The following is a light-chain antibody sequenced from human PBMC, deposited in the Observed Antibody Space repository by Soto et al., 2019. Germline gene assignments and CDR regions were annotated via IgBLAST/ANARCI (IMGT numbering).Light chain of an antibody. J-gene: IGLJ2*01. Sequence: QSALAQPASVSGSPGQSITISCTGTSNDIGLYNYVSWYQQHPGTAPKLLIYDSNKRPSGIPDRFSGSKSGTSATLDITGLQTGDEADYYCATWDSSLTGEVFGGGTKLTVL. CDR2: DSN. V-gene: IGLV1-51*01. CDR3: ATWDSSLTGEV. CDR1: SNDIGLYNY.